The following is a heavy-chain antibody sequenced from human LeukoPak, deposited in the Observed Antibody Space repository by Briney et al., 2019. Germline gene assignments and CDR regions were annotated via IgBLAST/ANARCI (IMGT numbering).Heavy chain of an antibody. CDR3: ARQGEYSYGNFDY. V-gene: IGHV4-59*01. D-gene: IGHD5-18*01. CDR1: GGSISSYY. Sequence: PSETLSLTCTVSGGSISSYYWSWIRQPPGKGLEWIGYIYYSGSTHYNPSLKSRVTISVDTSKNQFSLKLSSVTAADTAVYYCARQGEYSYGNFDYWGQGTLVTVSS. J-gene: IGHJ4*02. CDR2: IYYSGST.